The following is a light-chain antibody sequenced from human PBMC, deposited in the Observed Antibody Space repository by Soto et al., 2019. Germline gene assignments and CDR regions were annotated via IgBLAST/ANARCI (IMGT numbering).Light chain of an antibody. V-gene: IGKV3-20*01. CDR3: QQYGGSPPWT. J-gene: IGKJ1*01. CDR1: QSVSGNY. Sequence: EIVLTQSPGTLSLSPGERATLSCRASQSVSGNYLAWYRQKPGQAPRLLLYDASSRATGIPDRFSGSGSGTDFTLTISRLEPEDVTVYYCQQYGGSPPWTFGQGTKVEIK. CDR2: DAS.